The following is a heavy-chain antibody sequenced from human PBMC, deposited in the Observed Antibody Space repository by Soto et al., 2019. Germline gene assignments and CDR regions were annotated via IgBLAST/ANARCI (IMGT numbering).Heavy chain of an antibody. CDR2: IYYSGST. CDR1: GGSISSYY. D-gene: IGHD2-2*01. Sequence: PSETLSLTCTVSGGSISSYYWSWIRQPPGKGLEWIGYIYYSGSTNYNPSLKSRVTISVDTSKNQFSLKLSSVTAADTAVYYCASGCSSTSCYPAYYGMDVWGKGTTVPVSS. CDR3: ASGCSSTSCYPAYYGMDV. V-gene: IGHV4-59*01. J-gene: IGHJ6*04.